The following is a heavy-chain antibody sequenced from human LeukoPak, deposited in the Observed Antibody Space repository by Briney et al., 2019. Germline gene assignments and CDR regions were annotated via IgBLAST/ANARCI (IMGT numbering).Heavy chain of an antibody. CDR3: TTLRPYYHFWSGSYHYGLDV. J-gene: IGHJ6*02. D-gene: IGHD3-3*01. CDR1: GFTFSNAW. CDR2: IESKTDGGTT. Sequence: GGSLRLSCAASGFTFSNAWMSWVRQAPGKGLEWVGHIESKTDGGTTDYAAPVKGRFTISRDESKNTLYLQMNSLKTEDTAVYYCTTLRPYYHFWSGSYHYGLDVWGQGTTVTVSS. V-gene: IGHV3-15*04.